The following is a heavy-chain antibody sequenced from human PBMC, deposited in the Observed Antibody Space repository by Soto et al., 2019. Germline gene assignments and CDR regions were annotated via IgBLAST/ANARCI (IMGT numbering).Heavy chain of an antibody. CDR2: ISYDGSNK. Sequence: QVQLVESGGGVVQPGRSLRLSCAASGFTFSSYAMHWVRQAPGKGLEWVAVISYDGSNKYYADSVKGRFTISRDNSKNTLYLQMNSLRAEDTAVYYCAREGDDGLTWNYDYDGMDVWGQGTTVTVSS. J-gene: IGHJ6*02. D-gene: IGHD1-1*01. CDR1: GFTFSSYA. V-gene: IGHV3-30-3*01. CDR3: AREGDDGLTWNYDYDGMDV.